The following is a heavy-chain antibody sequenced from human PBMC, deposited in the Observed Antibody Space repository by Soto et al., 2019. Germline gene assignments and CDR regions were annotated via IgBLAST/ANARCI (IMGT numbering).Heavy chain of an antibody. CDR2: IIPIFGTA. V-gene: IGHV1-69*13. J-gene: IGHJ4*02. CDR3: ARPRTTGTTKGYDY. D-gene: IGHD1-1*01. CDR1: GGTFSSYP. Sequence: GASVKVSCKASGGTFSSYPISWVRQAPGQGLEWMGGIIPIFGTANSAQKFQGRVTITADESTSTAYMELSSLRSEDTAVYYCARPRTTGTTKGYDYWGQGTLVTVSS.